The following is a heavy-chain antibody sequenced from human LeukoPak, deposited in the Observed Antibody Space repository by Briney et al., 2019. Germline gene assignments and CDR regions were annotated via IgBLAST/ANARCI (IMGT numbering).Heavy chain of an antibody. CDR3: ARAPETTVIPLGYYYYYMDV. J-gene: IGHJ6*03. D-gene: IGHD4-11*01. CDR1: GGSISSYY. V-gene: IGHV4-59*01. CDR2: IYYSGST. Sequence: SETLSLTCTVSGGSISSYYWSWIRQLPGKGLEWIGYIYYSGSTNYNPSLKSRVTISVDTSKNQFSLKLSSVTAADTAVYYCARAPETTVIPLGYYYYYMDVWGKGTTVTVSS.